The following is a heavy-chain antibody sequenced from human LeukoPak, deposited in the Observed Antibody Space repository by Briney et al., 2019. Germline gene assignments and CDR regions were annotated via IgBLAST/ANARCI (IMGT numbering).Heavy chain of an antibody. J-gene: IGHJ4*02. CDR2: IYITGCT. V-gene: IGHV4-61*02. Sequence: SETLSLTCTVSGGSISSGSYDWRWSRQPGGKGLEWVGRIYITGCTNYNPSLKSRFTMSVDTSKSQFSLRLSSGTAADTAVYYCARSGGDFWSGSFGYLDYWGQGTLVTVSS. CDR3: ARSGGDFWSGSFGYLDY. D-gene: IGHD3-3*01. CDR1: GGSISSGSYD.